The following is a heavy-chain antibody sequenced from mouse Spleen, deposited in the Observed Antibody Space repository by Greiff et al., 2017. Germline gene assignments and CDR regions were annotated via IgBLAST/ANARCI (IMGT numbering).Heavy chain of an antibody. V-gene: IGHV3-2*02. J-gene: IGHJ3*01. CDR3: ARSQLGRWFAY. Sequence: EVHLVESGPGLVKPSQSLSLTCTVTGYSITSDYAWNWIRQFPGNKLEWMGYISYSGSTSYNPSLKSRISITRDTSKNQFFLQLNSVTTEDTATYYCARSQLGRWFAYWGQGTLVTVSA. CDR1: GYSITSDYA. CDR2: ISYSGST. D-gene: IGHD4-1*02.